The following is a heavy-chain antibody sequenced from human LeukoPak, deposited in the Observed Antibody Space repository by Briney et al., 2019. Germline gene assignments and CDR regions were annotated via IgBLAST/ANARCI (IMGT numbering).Heavy chain of an antibody. V-gene: IGHV3-30*18. CDR3: AKGGDQYNWFDP. CDR2: ISYDGSNK. CDR1: GFTFSSYR. D-gene: IGHD1-14*01. Sequence: GGSLRLSCAASGFTFSSYRMHWVRQAPGKGPEWVAVISYDGSNKYYADSVKGRFTISRDNSKNTLYLQMNSLRAEDTAVYYCAKGGDQYNWFDPWGQGTLVTVSP. J-gene: IGHJ5*02.